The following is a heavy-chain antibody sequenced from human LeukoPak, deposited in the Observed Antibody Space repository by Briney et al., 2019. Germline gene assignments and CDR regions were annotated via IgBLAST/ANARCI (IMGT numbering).Heavy chain of an antibody. V-gene: IGHV1-18*01. CDR3: ARVQRKYYYDSSGYYPNWFDP. Sequence: ASVKVSCKASGYTFTSYGISWVRQAPGQGLEWMGWISAYNGNTNYAQKLQGRVTMTTDTSTSTAYMELRSLRSDDTAVYYCARVQRKYYYDSSGYYPNWFDPWGQGTLVTVSS. J-gene: IGHJ5*02. CDR1: GYTFTSYG. D-gene: IGHD3-22*01. CDR2: ISAYNGNT.